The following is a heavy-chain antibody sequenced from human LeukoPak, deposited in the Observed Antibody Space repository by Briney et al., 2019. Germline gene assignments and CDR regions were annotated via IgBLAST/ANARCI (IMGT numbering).Heavy chain of an antibody. D-gene: IGHD4-11*01. CDR1: GFTFSDYY. Sequence: GGSLRLSCAASGFTFSDYYMSWLRQAPGKGLEWVSYISSSGSTIYYADSVKGRFTISRDNAKNSLYLQMNSLRAEGTAVYYCARERYSNFPFDYWGQGTLVTVSS. CDR2: ISSSGSTI. V-gene: IGHV3-11*01. CDR3: ARERYSNFPFDY. J-gene: IGHJ4*02.